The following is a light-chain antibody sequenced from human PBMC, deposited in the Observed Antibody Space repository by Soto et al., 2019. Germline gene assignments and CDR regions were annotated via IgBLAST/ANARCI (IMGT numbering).Light chain of an antibody. CDR3: QAYDNSLRGWV. Sequence: QSVLTQPPSXXXXXGXRVTISCTGSSSNFGAGLSVHWYQQLPGTAPKLLIYSDFNRPSGVPARFSGSKSGTSASLAITGLQADDEADYYCQAYDNSLRGWVFGGGTKLTVL. CDR2: SDF. V-gene: IGLV1-40*01. J-gene: IGLJ3*02. CDR1: SSNFGAGLS.